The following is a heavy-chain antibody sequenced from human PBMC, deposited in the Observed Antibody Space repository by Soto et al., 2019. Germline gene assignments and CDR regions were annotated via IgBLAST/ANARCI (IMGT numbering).Heavy chain of an antibody. CDR1: CDTFTNFG. CDR3: ARVLRGVVNWFDP. CDR2: IATYNSNK. D-gene: IGHD3-10*01. J-gene: IGHJ5*02. V-gene: IGHV1-18*01. Sequence: SVEVSFKTSCDTFTNFGLSWVRQAPGQGLEWMGWIATYNSNKNYAQKFQGRLTLTTDTSTSTGYMELKSLEYDDTAVYYCARVLRGVVNWFDPWGQGTLVTVSS.